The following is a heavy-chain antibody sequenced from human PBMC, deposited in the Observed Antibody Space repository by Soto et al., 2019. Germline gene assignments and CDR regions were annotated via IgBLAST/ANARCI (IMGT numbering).Heavy chain of an antibody. CDR2: IIPILGIA. J-gene: IGHJ4*02. D-gene: IGHD3-22*01. CDR1: GGTFSSY. CDR3: ARLLYYDSSGYPLDY. Sequence: QVQLVQSGAEVKKRGSSVKVSCKASGGTFSSYISWVRQAPGQGLEWMGRIIPILGIANYAQKFQGRVTITADKSTSTAYMELSSLRSEDTAVYYCARLLYYDSSGYPLDYWGQGTLVTVSS. V-gene: IGHV1-69*02.